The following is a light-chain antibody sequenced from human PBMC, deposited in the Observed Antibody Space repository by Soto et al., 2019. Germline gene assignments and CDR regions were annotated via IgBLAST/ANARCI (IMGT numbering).Light chain of an antibody. CDR2: KAS. J-gene: IGKJ2*01. CDR3: QQYNSYSYT. CDR1: QSISSW. V-gene: IGKV1-5*03. Sequence: DIQMTQSPSTLSASVGDRVTITCRASQSISSWLVWYQQKPGKAPKLLIYKASSLESGVSSRFSGSGSGTEFTLTISSLQPDDFATYYCQQYNSYSYTFGQGTKLEIK.